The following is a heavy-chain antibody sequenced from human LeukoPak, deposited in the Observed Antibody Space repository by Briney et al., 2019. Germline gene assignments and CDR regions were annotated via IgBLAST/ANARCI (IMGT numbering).Heavy chain of an antibody. J-gene: IGHJ4*02. CDR3: ARVERWGIAARPGFDY. CDR1: GGSISSSSYY. V-gene: IGHV4-39*07. D-gene: IGHD6-6*01. Sequence: PSETLSLTCTVSGGSISSSSYYWGWIRQPPGTGLEWIGSIYYSGSTYYNPSLKSRVTISVDTSKNQFSLKLTSVTAADTAVYYCARVERWGIAARPGFDYWGQGTLVTVSS. CDR2: IYYSGST.